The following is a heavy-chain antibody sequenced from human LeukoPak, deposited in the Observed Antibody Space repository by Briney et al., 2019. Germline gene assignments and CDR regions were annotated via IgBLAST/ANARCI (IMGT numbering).Heavy chain of an antibody. Sequence: SETLSLTCTVSGGSILSPSFSWGWIRQSPGKGLEWIASGDYSGGTYYNPSLESRVAISADMSKNQFSLKLTSVTGADTAVYYCAGERGEEYSSGWYKRNYFANWGQGLRVTVSS. D-gene: IGHD6-19*01. CDR3: AGERGEEYSSGWYKRNYFAN. CDR1: GGSILSPSFS. V-gene: IGHV4-39*07. CDR2: GDYSGGT. J-gene: IGHJ4*02.